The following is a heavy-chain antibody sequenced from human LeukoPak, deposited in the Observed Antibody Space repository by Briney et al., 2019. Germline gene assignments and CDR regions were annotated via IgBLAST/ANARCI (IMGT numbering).Heavy chain of an antibody. Sequence: PSQTLSLTCTVSGGTISSGGYYWSWIRQHPGKGLEWIGYIYYSGSTYYNPSLKSRVTISVDTSKNQFSLKLSSVTAADTAVYYCAREGYDSSGYRVHAFDIWGQGTMVTVSS. CDR2: IYYSGST. J-gene: IGHJ3*02. CDR3: AREGYDSSGYRVHAFDI. V-gene: IGHV4-31*03. D-gene: IGHD3-22*01. CDR1: GGTISSGGYY.